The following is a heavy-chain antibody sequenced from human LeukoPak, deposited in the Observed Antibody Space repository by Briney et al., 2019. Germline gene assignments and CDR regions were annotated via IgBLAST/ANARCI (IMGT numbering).Heavy chain of an antibody. V-gene: IGHV1-2*02. Sequence: ASVKVSCKASGYTFTGYYMHWVRQAPGQGLEWMGWINPNSGGTNYAQKFQGRVTMTRDTSISTAYMELSRLRSDDMAVYYCARDIVLMVYAIPYYYYMDVWGKGTTVTVSS. CDR1: GYTFTGYY. CDR2: INPNSGGT. J-gene: IGHJ6*03. CDR3: ARDIVLMVYAIPYYYYMDV. D-gene: IGHD2-8*01.